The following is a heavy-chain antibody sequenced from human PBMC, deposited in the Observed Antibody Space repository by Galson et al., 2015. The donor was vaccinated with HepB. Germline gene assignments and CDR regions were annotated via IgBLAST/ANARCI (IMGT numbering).Heavy chain of an antibody. D-gene: IGHD4/OR15-4a*01. CDR3: AKDHRRANLDWWYFDL. CDR1: GFTFSSYG. CDR2: ISYDGSNK. Sequence: SLRLSCAASGFTFSSYGMHWVRQAPGKGLEWVAVISYDGSNKYYADSVKGRFTISRDNSKNTLYLQMNSLRAEDTAVYYCAKDHRRANLDWWYFDLWGRGTLVTVSS. J-gene: IGHJ2*01. V-gene: IGHV3-30*18.